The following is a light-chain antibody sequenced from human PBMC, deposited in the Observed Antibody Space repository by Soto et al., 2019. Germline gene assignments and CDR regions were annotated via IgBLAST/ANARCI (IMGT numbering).Light chain of an antibody. CDR2: GXS. CDR3: QQYGSSILT. CDR1: RSFSNGN. Sequence: EIVLTQFPGTLSLSPGEIATVSXRASRSFSNGNLAWDQQKPGXAPRXXXYGXSGRATGIPDRFSGSGSGTDFSLPISRLEPEDSAAYYCQQYGSSILTFGGGTKVDIK. J-gene: IGKJ4*02. V-gene: IGKV3-20*01.